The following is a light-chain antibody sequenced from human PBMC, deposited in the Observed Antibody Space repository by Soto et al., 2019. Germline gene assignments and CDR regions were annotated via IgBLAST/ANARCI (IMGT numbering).Light chain of an antibody. Sequence: EIVMTQSPATLSVSPGERATLSCRASQSVSSNLAWYQQKPGQAPRLLIYDTSTRATGVPARFSGSGSGTEFTLTISSLQSEDFAVYFCQQYKKWFTFGQGTKLEIK. CDR3: QQYKKWFT. CDR2: DTS. J-gene: IGKJ2*01. CDR1: QSVSSN. V-gene: IGKV3-15*01.